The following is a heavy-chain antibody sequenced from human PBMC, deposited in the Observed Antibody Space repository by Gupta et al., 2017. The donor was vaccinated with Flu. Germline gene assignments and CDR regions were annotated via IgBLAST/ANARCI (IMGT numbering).Heavy chain of an antibody. V-gene: IGHV3-33*01. D-gene: IGHD3-16*02. Sequence: QVQLVESGGGVVQPGRSLRVSCAASGFTFSSYGMHWVRQAPGKGQEWGAVIWYDGSNKYYADSVKGRFTISRDNSKNTLYLQMNSLRAEDTAVYYCARELGVVPSEVWGSYRSAFKHWGQGTLVTVSS. J-gene: IGHJ1*01. CDR1: GFTFSSYG. CDR3: ARELGVVPSEVWGSYRSAFKH. CDR2: IWYDGSNK.